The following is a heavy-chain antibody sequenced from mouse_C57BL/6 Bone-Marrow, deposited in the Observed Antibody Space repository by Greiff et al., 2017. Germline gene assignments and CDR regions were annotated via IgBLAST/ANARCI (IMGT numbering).Heavy chain of an antibody. CDR1: GYTFTSYW. D-gene: IGHD2-5*01. CDR2: IDPSDSET. CDR3: AREDTNYIYYYAMDY. J-gene: IGHJ4*01. Sequence: QVQLQQPGAELVRPGSSVKLSCKASGYTFTSYWMHWVKQRPIQGLEWIGNIDPSDSETHYNQKFKDKATLTVDKSYSTAYMQLSSLTSEDSAVYYCAREDTNYIYYYAMDYWGQGTSVTVSS. V-gene: IGHV1-52*01.